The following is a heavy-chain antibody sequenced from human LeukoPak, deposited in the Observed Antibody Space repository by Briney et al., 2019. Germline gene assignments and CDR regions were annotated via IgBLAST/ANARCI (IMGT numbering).Heavy chain of an antibody. CDR3: AKDRTYYYDSSGYYVY. CDR2: LYSGGGT. J-gene: IGHJ4*02. D-gene: IGHD3-22*01. CDR1: GLSLSNSA. V-gene: IGHV3-23*03. Sequence: GGSLRLSCVASGLSLSNSAMTWVRQAPGKGLEWVSVLYSGGGTYYADSVKGRFTISSDNSKNTMYLQMNNLRAEDTAVYYCAKDRTYYYDSSGYYVYWGQGTLVTVSS.